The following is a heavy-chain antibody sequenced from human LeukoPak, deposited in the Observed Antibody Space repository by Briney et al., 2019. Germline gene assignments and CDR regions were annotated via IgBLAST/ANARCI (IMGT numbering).Heavy chain of an antibody. CDR2: IYYSGST. CDR3: AREGLRYYYYGMDV. Sequence: PSETLSLTCTVSGGSISSYYWSWIRQPPGKGLEWIGYIYYSGSTYYNPSLKSRVTISVDTSKNQFSLKLSSVTAADTAVYYCAREGLRYYYYGMDVWGQGTTVTVSS. V-gene: IGHV4-59*01. CDR1: GGSISSYY. J-gene: IGHJ6*02. D-gene: IGHD4-17*01.